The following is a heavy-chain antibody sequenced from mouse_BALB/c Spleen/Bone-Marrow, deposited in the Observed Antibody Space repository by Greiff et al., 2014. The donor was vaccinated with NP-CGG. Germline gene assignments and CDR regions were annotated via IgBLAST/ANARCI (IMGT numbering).Heavy chain of an antibody. D-gene: IGHD3-1*01. Sequence: QVQLQQSGSVLVRPGASVKLSCKASGYTFTNSWIHWAKQRPGYGPEWIGEIHPNSGNSNYNEIFKGKARLTVDSSSSTAYVDLSSLTSEDSAVYYCSRHHRFAYYFDYWGQGTTLTVSS. J-gene: IGHJ2*01. CDR1: GYTFTNSW. CDR3: SRHHRFAYYFDY. V-gene: IGHV1S130*01. CDR2: IHPNSGNS.